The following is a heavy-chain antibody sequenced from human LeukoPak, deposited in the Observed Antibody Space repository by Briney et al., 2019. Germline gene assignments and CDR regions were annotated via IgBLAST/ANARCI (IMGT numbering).Heavy chain of an antibody. CDR3: ARHAHTAMVYYYYYYMDV. CDR1: GYSISSGYY. CDR2: IYSSGST. D-gene: IGHD5-18*01. Sequence: SETLSLTCTVSGYSISSGYYWGWIRQPAGKGLEWIGRIYSSGSTNYNPSLKSRVTMSVDTSKNQFSLKLSSVTAADTAVYYCARHAHTAMVYYYYYYMDVWGKGTTVTISS. J-gene: IGHJ6*03. V-gene: IGHV4-38-2*02.